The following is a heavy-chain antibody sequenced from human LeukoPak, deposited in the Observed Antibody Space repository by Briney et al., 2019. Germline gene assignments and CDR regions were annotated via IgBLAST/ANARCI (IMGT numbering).Heavy chain of an antibody. D-gene: IGHD3-22*01. CDR3: TRAQYYYDSSPLDAFDI. J-gene: IGHJ3*02. V-gene: IGHV3-73*01. CDR2: IRSEVSGYAT. CDR1: GLTFSDSA. Sequence: PGGSLRLSCAASGLTFSDSAIHWVRQASGQGLEWVGRIRSEVSGYATAYAASVKGRFTISRDDSKSIAYLQMNSLKTEDTAVYYCTRAQYYYDSSPLDAFDIWGQGTMVTVSS.